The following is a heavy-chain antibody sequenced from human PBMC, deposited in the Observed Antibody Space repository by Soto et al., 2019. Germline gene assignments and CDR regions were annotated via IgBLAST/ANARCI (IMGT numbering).Heavy chain of an antibody. CDR3: ARSPSTSTIGTFDI. CDR1: GGAISAFF. D-gene: IGHD3-3*02. CDR2: IYASGHT. J-gene: IGHJ3*02. V-gene: IGHV4-4*07. Sequence: SETLSLTCTVSGGAISAFFWNWVRQSAGKGLEWIGRIYASGHTIYNPSLESRVTLSVDTSKHQFSLRLNSVTAADTAVYYCARSPSTSTIGTFDIWGQGTMVTVSS.